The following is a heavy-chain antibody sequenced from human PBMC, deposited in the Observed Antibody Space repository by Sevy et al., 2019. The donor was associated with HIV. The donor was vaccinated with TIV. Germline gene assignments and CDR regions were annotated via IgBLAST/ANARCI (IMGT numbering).Heavy chain of an antibody. V-gene: IGHV4-61*01. CDR3: ARDGNRAMFYFDQ. Sequence: SETLSLTCTISGGSVSSGTYHWSWIRQPPGKGLEWIGYISYSGSTKYNPSLMGRVTISGDTSSNQFFLKPSSMTAADTAVYYCARDGNRAMFYFDQWGQGTLVTVSS. CDR2: ISYSGST. D-gene: IGHD5-18*01. J-gene: IGHJ4*02. CDR1: GGSVSSGTYH.